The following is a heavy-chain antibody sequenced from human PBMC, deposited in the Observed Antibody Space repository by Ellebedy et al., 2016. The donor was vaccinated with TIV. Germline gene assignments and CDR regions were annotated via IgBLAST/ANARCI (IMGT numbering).Heavy chain of an antibody. Sequence: GESLKISCVASGFRFSDNWMTWVRQAPGKGLEWVANNDPHGTEQNYVGSVKGRFTTSRDNAKNSLYLQMNSLRVDDTAIYYCVKGGGSGWPFDFWGQGTLVTVSS. CDR1: GFRFSDNW. D-gene: IGHD6-19*01. CDR2: NDPHGTEQ. CDR3: VKGGGSGWPFDF. V-gene: IGHV3-7*02. J-gene: IGHJ4*02.